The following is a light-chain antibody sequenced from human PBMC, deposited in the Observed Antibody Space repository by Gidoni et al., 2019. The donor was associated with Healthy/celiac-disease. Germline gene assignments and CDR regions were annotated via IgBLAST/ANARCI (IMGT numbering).Light chain of an antibody. Sequence: SYELSQPPSVSVSPGPTARITCSGAALPKKYAYWYQQKSGQAPVLVLYEDSKRPSGIPERFSGSSSGTMATLTISGAQVEDEADYYCYSTDSSGNHPYVVFGGGTKLTVL. CDR3: YSTDSSGNHPYVV. CDR1: ALPKKY. J-gene: IGLJ2*01. V-gene: IGLV3-10*01. CDR2: EDS.